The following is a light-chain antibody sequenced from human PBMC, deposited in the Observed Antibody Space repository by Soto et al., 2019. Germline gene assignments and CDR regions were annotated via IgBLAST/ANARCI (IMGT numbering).Light chain of an antibody. CDR2: GAS. CDR3: QQYNNWPPIT. CDR1: QSVSSS. Sequence: EMVMTQSPATLSVWPVEIATLSCMASQSVSSSLAWYQQKPGQAPRLLIYGASTRATGIPARFSGSGSGTEFTLTISSLQSEDFAIYYCQQYNNWPPITFGQGTRLEIK. V-gene: IGKV3-15*01. J-gene: IGKJ5*01.